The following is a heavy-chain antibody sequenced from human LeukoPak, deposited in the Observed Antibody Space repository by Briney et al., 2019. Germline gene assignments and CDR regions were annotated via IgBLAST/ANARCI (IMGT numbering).Heavy chain of an antibody. V-gene: IGHV3-48*03. J-gene: IGHJ4*02. Sequence: GGSLRLSCVASGFTFSSYELNWVRQAPGKGREWVSHISSSGSTVYYADSVKGRFTISRDNAKNSLYLQMNSLRAEDTAVYYCARRYCSSTSCLLDYWGQGTLVTVSS. CDR1: GFTFSSYE. CDR2: ISSSGSTV. D-gene: IGHD2-2*01. CDR3: ARRYCSSTSCLLDY.